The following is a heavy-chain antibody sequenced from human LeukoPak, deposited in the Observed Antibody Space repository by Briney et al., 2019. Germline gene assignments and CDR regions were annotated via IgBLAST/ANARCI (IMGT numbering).Heavy chain of an antibody. V-gene: IGHV1-46*01. Sequence: ASVKVSCKASGYTFASYYMHWVRQAPGQGLEWMGIVNPSGGSTSYAQKFQGRVTMTRDMSTSTVYMELSSLRSGDTAVYYCARTRYVWGSFDYWGQGTLVTVSS. CDR3: ARTRYVWGSFDY. CDR1: GYTFASYY. J-gene: IGHJ4*02. CDR2: VNPSGGST. D-gene: IGHD3-16*01.